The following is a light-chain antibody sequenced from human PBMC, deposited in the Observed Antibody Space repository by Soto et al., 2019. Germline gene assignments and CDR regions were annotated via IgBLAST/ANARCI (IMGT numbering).Light chain of an antibody. J-gene: IGKJ4*01. CDR2: DAS. V-gene: IGKV3-11*01. Sequence: EIVLTQSPATLSLSPGERATLSCRASQSVSSYLAWYQQKPGQAPRLLIYDASNRATGIPARFSGSGSGTDFTLTISLEPEDFAVYYCQQRSNWLLTFGGGTKVEIK. CDR3: QQRSNWLLT. CDR1: QSVSSY.